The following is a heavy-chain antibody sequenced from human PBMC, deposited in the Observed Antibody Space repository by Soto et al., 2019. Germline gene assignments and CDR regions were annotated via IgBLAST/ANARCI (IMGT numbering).Heavy chain of an antibody. CDR1: GYTFTSYG. V-gene: IGHV1-18*01. J-gene: IGHJ4*02. Sequence: ASVKVSCKASGYTFTSYGISWVRQAPGQGLEWMGWISAYNGNTNYAQKLQGRVTMTTDTSTSTAYMELRSLRSDDTAVYYCARDGGSYYYDSSGYIFDYWGQGTLVTVSS. CDR3: ARDGGSYYYDSSGYIFDY. D-gene: IGHD3-22*01. CDR2: ISAYNGNT.